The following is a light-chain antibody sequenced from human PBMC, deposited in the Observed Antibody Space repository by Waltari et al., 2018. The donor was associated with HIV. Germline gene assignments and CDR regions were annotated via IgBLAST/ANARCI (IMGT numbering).Light chain of an antibody. CDR1: ESLLYGDGHTY. Sequence: DVVVTQSPLSLPVTLGQPASISCRSSESLLYGDGHTYLTWFQQRPGQSPRRLIYKVSKRDSGVPDRFSGSGSGTDFTLKISRVEADDVGIYYCMQGSHWPLAFGQGTKLEIK. V-gene: IGKV2-30*01. J-gene: IGKJ2*01. CDR3: MQGSHWPLA. CDR2: KVS.